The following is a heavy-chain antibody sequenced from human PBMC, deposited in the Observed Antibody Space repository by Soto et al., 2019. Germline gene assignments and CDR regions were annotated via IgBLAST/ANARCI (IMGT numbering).Heavy chain of an antibody. D-gene: IGHD3-10*01. J-gene: IGHJ6*02. CDR3: ARINYYGSASYGMDL. CDR1: GGSISRGDYY. CDR2: IYYSGST. Sequence: PSETLSLTCTGSGGSISRGDYYWSWIRQPPGKGLEWIGYIYYSGSTYYNPSLKSRLTISVDTSKNQFSLKLSSVTAADTAVYYCARINYYGSASYGMDLCRQGTTLTAS. V-gene: IGHV4-30-4*01.